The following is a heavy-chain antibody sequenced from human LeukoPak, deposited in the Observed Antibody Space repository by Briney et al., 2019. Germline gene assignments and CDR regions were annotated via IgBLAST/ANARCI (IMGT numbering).Heavy chain of an antibody. J-gene: IGHJ5*02. V-gene: IGHV4-28*03. CDR2: IYYSGSN. CDR3: ARVVPAAEITNWFDP. Sequence: TCAVSGYSISSSNWWGWIRPPPGKGREWIGYIYYSGSNYYNPSVKRGVTMSVDTSKNQFSLKLSSVTAVDTAVYYCARVVPAAEITNWFDPWGQGTLVTVSS. D-gene: IGHD2-2*01. CDR1: GYSISSSNW.